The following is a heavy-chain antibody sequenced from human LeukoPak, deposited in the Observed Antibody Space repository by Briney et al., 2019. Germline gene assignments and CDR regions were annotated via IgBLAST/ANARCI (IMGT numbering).Heavy chain of an antibody. J-gene: IGHJ4*02. Sequence: GGSLRLSCAASGFTFDEHAMHWVRHAPGKGLEWVSGISYSSETIGYVDSVKGRFTISRDNAKNSLYLQMNSLRAEDTAAYYCARDLSGYGGYDSGCYFDYWGQGTLVTVSS. CDR3: ARDLSGYGGYDSGCYFDY. D-gene: IGHD5-12*01. CDR1: GFTFDEHA. V-gene: IGHV3-9*01. CDR2: ISYSSETI.